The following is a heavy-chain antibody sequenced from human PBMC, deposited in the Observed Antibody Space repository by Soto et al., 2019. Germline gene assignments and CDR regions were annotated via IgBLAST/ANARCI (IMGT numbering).Heavy chain of an antibody. CDR3: AKEAYDSSGYQVRNAFDI. J-gene: IGHJ3*02. Sequence: PGGSLRLSCAASGFTFSSYAMSWVRQAPGKGLEWVSAISGSGGSTYYADSVKGRFTISRDNSKNTLYLQMNSLRAEDTAVYYCAKEAYDSSGYQVRNAFDIWGQGTMVTVS. V-gene: IGHV3-23*01. D-gene: IGHD3-22*01. CDR2: ISGSGGST. CDR1: GFTFSSYA.